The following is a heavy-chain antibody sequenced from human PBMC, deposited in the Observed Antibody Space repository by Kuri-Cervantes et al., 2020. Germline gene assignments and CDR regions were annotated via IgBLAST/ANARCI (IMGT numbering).Heavy chain of an antibody. J-gene: IGHJ4*02. V-gene: IGHV3-13*01. Sequence: GGSLRLSCAASGFTFSSYDMHWVRQATGKGLEWVSAIGTAGDTYYPGSVKGRFTISRDNAKNSLYLQMNSLRAEDTAVYYCARAYYYDSSGYFGYWGQGTLVTVSS. CDR3: ARAYYYDSSGYFGY. CDR1: GFTFSSYD. D-gene: IGHD3-22*01. CDR2: IGTAGDT.